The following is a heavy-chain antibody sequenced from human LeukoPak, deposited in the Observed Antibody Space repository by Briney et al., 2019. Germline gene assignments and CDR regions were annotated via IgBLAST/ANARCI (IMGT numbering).Heavy chain of an antibody. D-gene: IGHD3-10*01. Sequence: GGSLRLSCAASGFTFSSYEMNWVRQAPGKGLEWVAFIRYDGSNKYYADSVKGRFTISRDNSKNTLYLQMNSLRAEDTAVYYCAKDNPFGELSYWGQGTLVTVSS. CDR3: AKDNPFGELSY. J-gene: IGHJ4*02. CDR2: IRYDGSNK. V-gene: IGHV3-30*02. CDR1: GFTFSSYE.